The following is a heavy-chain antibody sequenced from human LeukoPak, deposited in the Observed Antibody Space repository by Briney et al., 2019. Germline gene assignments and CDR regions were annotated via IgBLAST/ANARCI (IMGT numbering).Heavy chain of an antibody. Sequence: PGGSLRLSCAASGFTFDDYTMHWVRQAPGKGLEWVSLISWDGGSTYYANSVKGRFTISRDNARKSLFLQMNSLRAEDTAVYYCASETTRGYSYGSPTDGFDLWGQGTMVTVSS. CDR2: ISWDGGST. D-gene: IGHD5-18*01. V-gene: IGHV3-43*01. CDR1: GFTFDDYT. J-gene: IGHJ3*01. CDR3: ASETTRGYSYGSPTDGFDL.